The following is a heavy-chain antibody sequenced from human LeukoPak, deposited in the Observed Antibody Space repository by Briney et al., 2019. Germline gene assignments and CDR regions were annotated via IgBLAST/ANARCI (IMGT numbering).Heavy chain of an antibody. CDR3: AKDMRLGDAFDI. CDR1: GFTFSSYA. V-gene: IGHV3-23*01. J-gene: IGHJ3*02. Sequence: PGGSLRLSCAVSGFTFSSYAMSWVRQAPGKGLEWVSAISGSGGSTYYADSVKGRFTISRDNSKNTLYLQMNSLRAEDTAVYYCAKDMRLGDAFDIWGQGTMVTVSS. D-gene: IGHD3-16*01. CDR2: ISGSGGST.